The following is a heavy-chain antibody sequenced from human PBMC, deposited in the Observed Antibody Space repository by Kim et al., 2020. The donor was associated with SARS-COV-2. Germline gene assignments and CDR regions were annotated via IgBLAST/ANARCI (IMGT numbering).Heavy chain of an antibody. D-gene: IGHD3-10*01. Sequence: GGSLRLSCAASGFTFSSYGMHWVRQAPGKGLEWVAVISYDGSNKYYADSVKGRFTISRDNSKNTLYLQMNSLRAEDTAVYYCAKSTKKATLWFGVYYYYGMDVWGQGTTVTVSS. CDR3: AKSTKKATLWFGVYYYYGMDV. CDR1: GFTFSSYG. CDR2: ISYDGSNK. J-gene: IGHJ6*02. V-gene: IGHV3-30*18.